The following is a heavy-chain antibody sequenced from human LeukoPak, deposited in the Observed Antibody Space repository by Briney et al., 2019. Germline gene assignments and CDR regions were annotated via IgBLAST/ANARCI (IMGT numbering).Heavy chain of an antibody. V-gene: IGHV3-15*01. J-gene: IGHJ4*02. Sequence: GGSLRLSCAASGFTFSNAWMSWVRQAPGKGLEWVGRIKSKTDGGTTDYAAPVKGRFTISRDDSKSTLYLQMNSLKTEDTAVYYCTTGKEDYDILTGYSGAYYFDYWGQGTLVTVSS. CDR2: IKSKTDGGTT. D-gene: IGHD3-9*01. CDR3: TTGKEDYDILTGYSGAYYFDY. CDR1: GFTFSNAW.